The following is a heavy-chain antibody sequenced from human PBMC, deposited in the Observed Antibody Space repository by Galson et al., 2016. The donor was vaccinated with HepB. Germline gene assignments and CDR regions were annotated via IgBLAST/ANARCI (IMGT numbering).Heavy chain of an antibody. CDR2: ISGRGSNS. CDR3: AKASEVADFDY. CDR1: RFTFSSYV. V-gene: IGHV3-23*01. J-gene: IGHJ4*02. Sequence: SLRLSFAASRFTFSSYVMNWVRQTPGKGLEWVSTISGRGSNSYYADSVKGRFTISRDNSKNTLYLQMNSLRAEDTAVYYCAKASEVADFDYWGQGTLVTVSS.